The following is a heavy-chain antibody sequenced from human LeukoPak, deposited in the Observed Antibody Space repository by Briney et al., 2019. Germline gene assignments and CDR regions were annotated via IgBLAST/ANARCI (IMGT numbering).Heavy chain of an antibody. CDR2: MNPNSGNT. Sequence: ASVKVSCKASGYTFTSYDINWVRQATGQGLEWMGWMNPNSGNTGYAQKFQGRVTMTRNTSISTAYMELSSLRSEDTAVYYCARGRKVRGVIISTGLDFDYWGQGTLVTVSS. CDR1: GYTFTSYD. V-gene: IGHV1-8*01. J-gene: IGHJ4*02. D-gene: IGHD3-10*01. CDR3: ARGRKVRGVIISTGLDFDY.